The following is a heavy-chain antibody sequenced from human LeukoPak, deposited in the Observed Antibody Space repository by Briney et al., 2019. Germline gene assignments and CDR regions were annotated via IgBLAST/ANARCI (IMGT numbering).Heavy chain of an antibody. V-gene: IGHV3-30*02. J-gene: IGHJ4*02. CDR3: AKDFGIYDTTTDY. D-gene: IGHD2/OR15-2a*01. Sequence: GGSLRLSCAASGFTLRGYGMHWVRQAPGKGLEWVAFIRYDGSDKSYADSVKGRFTISRDNSENTLYLQINSLRVEDTAVYYCAKDFGIYDTTTDYWGQGTLVTVSS. CDR1: GFTLRGYG. CDR2: IRYDGSDK.